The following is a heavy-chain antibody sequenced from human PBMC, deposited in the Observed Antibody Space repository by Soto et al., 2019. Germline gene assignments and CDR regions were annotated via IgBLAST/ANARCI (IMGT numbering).Heavy chain of an antibody. CDR2: INPNSGGT. V-gene: IGHV1-2*04. Sequence: AASVKVSCKASGYTFTGYYMHWVRQAPGQGLEWMGWINPNSGGTNYAQKFQGWVTMTRDTSISAAYMEPSRLRSDDTAVYYCARGGTTPDIAARYWGQGTLVTVSS. CDR1: GYTFTGYY. D-gene: IGHD6-13*01. J-gene: IGHJ4*02. CDR3: ARGGTTPDIAARY.